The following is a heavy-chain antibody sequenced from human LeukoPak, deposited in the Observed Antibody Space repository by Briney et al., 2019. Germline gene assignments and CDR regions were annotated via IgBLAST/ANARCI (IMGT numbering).Heavy chain of an antibody. CDR2: IIPILGTA. CDR1: GGTFSSYA. V-gene: IGHV1-69*05. Sequence: RGASVKVSCKASGGTFSSYAFSWVRQAPGQGLEWMGGIIPILGTASYAQKFQGRVTIATDESTSTAYMELSSLRSEDTAVYYCASESTSNFYMDVGGKGTTVTVSS. J-gene: IGHJ6*03. D-gene: IGHD2-2*01. CDR3: ASESTSNFYMDV.